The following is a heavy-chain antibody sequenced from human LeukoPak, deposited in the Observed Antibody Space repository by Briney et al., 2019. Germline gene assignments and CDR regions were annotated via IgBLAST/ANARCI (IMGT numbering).Heavy chain of an antibody. V-gene: IGHV4-30-4*01. CDR3: AREKSPPPGHYYGMDV. Sequence: SQTLSLTSTVSGGSISSGNYYWSWIRHPPGKGLEWIGYIYYSGSTYYNVSLKSRVTISLDMSKNQFSLKLSSVSAADTAVYYCAREKSPPPGHYYGMDVWGQGTTVTVSS. CDR1: GGSISSGNYY. J-gene: IGHJ6*02. CDR2: IYYSGST.